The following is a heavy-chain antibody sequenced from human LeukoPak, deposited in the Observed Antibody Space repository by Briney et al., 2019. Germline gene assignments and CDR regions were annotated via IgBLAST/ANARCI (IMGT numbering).Heavy chain of an antibody. Sequence: SETLSLTCTVSGGSISSYYWSWIRQPPGKGLEWIGSIYHSGSTYYNPSLKSRVTISVDTSKNQFSLKLSSVTAADTAVYYCASLSTIVGALFDYWGQGTLVTVSS. CDR2: IYHSGST. V-gene: IGHV4-59*12. D-gene: IGHD1-26*01. CDR3: ASLSTIVGALFDY. CDR1: GGSISSYY. J-gene: IGHJ4*02.